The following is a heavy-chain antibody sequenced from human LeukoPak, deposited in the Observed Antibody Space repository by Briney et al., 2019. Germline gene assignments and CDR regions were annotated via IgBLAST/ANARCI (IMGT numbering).Heavy chain of an antibody. CDR3: AKTPRYIAARQSHFDY. D-gene: IGHD6-6*01. Sequence: PGGSLRLSCAASGFTFSTYGMHWVRQAPGKGLEWVAVIAYDGSNIHYADSVKGRFTISRDNSKKTLYLQMNSPRAEDTAVYYCAKTPRYIAARQSHFDYWGQGTLVTVSS. CDR1: GFTFSTYG. V-gene: IGHV3-30*18. CDR2: IAYDGSNI. J-gene: IGHJ4*02.